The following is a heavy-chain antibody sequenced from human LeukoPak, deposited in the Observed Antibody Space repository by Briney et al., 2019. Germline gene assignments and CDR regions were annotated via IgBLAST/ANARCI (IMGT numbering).Heavy chain of an antibody. J-gene: IGHJ4*02. CDR3: ARRTGTYYYDSSGYSPWRYYFDY. V-gene: IGHV4-61*02. CDR1: GGSISSSSYS. Sequence: SQTLSLTCTVSGGSISSSSYSWSWIRQPAGKGLEWIGRIYISGSTNYNPSLKSRVTISVDTSNNQFSLTLNSVTAADTAVFYCARRTGTYYYDSSGYSPWRYYFDYWGQGTLVTVSS. CDR2: IYISGST. D-gene: IGHD3-22*01.